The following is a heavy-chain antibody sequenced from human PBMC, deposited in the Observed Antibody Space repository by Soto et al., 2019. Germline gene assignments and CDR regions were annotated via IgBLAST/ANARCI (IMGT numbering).Heavy chain of an antibody. D-gene: IGHD3-9*01. CDR3: AREAPYYDILTGEYYGMDV. Sequence: SETLSLTCAVSGYSISSGYYWGWLRQPPGKGLEWIGSIYHGGSTYYNPSLNSRVTLSIDMTNNHVSLILNSVTAADTAVYYCAREAPYYDILTGEYYGMDVWGQGTTVTVSS. V-gene: IGHV4-38-2*02. CDR1: GYSISSGYY. CDR2: IYHGGST. J-gene: IGHJ6*02.